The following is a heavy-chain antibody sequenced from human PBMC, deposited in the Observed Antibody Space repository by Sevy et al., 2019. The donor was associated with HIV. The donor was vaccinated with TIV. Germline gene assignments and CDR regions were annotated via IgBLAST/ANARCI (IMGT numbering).Heavy chain of an antibody. CDR1: GFTFIDAW. V-gene: IGHV3-15*04. CDR3: TTEGAD. J-gene: IGHJ4*02. Sequence: GGSLRLSCATSGFTFIDAWLSWVRQAPGKGLEWIGRIGSKGEGGTTEYPAPWEGRFTISRDDSKNMMYVQMNSLKTEDTGVYYCTTEGADWGQGTLVTVSS. CDR2: IGSKGEGGTT.